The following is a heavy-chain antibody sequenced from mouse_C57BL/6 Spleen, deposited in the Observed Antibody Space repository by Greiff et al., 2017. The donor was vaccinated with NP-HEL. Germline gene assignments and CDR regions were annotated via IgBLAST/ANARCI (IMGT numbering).Heavy chain of an antibody. Sequence: QVQLQQSGPELVKPGASVKIFCKASGYAFSSSWMNWVKQRPGKGLEWIGRIYPGDGDTNYNGKFKGKATLTADKSSSTAYMQLSSLTSEDSAVYFCARVYLTGSKGYYFDYWGQGTTLTVSS. CDR1: GYAFSSSW. CDR3: ARVYLTGSKGYYFDY. D-gene: IGHD4-1*01. V-gene: IGHV1-82*01. CDR2: IYPGDGDT. J-gene: IGHJ2*01.